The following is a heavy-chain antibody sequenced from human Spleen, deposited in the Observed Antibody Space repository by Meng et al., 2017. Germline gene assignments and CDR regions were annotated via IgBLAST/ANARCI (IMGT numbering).Heavy chain of an antibody. CDR1: GGSFSDYY. V-gene: IGHV4-34*01. Sequence: QVQLRQWGAGRLKPSETLSLTCVVSGGSFSDYYWSWIRQPPGKGLEWIGEINHSGSTNYNPSLEGRATISVDTSQNTLSLKLSSVTAADSAVYYCARGPTTMAHDFDYWGQGTLVTVSS. D-gene: IGHD4-11*01. CDR3: ARGPTTMAHDFDY. CDR2: INHSGST. J-gene: IGHJ4*02.